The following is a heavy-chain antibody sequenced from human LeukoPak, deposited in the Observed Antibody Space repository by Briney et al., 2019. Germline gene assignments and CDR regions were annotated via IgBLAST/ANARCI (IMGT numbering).Heavy chain of an antibody. V-gene: IGHV3-11*06. J-gene: IGHJ4*02. CDR1: GFTFSDYY. Sequence: GGSLRLSCAASGFTFSDYYMSWLRQAPGKALEWVSYISSSSSYTNYADSVKGRFTISRDNAKNSLYLQMNSLRAEDTAVYYCTRNVDTANGYWGQGTLVTVSS. CDR3: TRNVDTANGY. D-gene: IGHD5-18*01. CDR2: ISSSSSYT.